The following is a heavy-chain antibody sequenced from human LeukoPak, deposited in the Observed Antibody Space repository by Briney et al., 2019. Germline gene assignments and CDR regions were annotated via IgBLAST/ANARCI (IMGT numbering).Heavy chain of an antibody. CDR3: ARYFLYDSSGYYYGNWFDP. CDR2: IYPGDSDT. V-gene: IGHV5-51*01. Sequence: GESLKISCKGSGYSFTSYWIGWVRQMLGKGLEWMGIIYPGDSDTRYSPSFQGQVTISADKSISTAYLQWSSLKASDTAMYYCARYFLYDSSGYYYGNWFDPWGQGTLVTVSS. CDR1: GYSFTSYW. J-gene: IGHJ5*02. D-gene: IGHD3-22*01.